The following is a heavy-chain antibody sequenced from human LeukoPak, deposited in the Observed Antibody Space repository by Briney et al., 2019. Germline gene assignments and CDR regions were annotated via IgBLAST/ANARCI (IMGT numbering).Heavy chain of an antibody. CDR3: ASELRYFDWRGLNWFDP. D-gene: IGHD3-9*01. J-gene: IGHJ5*02. CDR2: IYYSGST. V-gene: IGHV4-39*07. Sequence: SETLSLTCTVSGGSISSSSYYWGWIRQPPGTGLEWIGSIYYSGSTYYNPSLKSRVTISVDTSKNQFSLKLSSVTAADTAVYYCASELRYFDWRGLNWFDPWGQGTLVTVSS. CDR1: GGSISSSSYY.